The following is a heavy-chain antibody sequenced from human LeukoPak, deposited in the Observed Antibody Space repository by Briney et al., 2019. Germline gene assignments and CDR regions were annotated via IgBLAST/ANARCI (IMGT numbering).Heavy chain of an antibody. V-gene: IGHV4-61*02. Sequence: PSQTLSLTCTVSGGSISSGSYYWSWIRQPAGKGLEWIGRFYSSVSTNYNPSLKSRVSMSVDTSKNLFFLNLTSVTAADTGVYFCVRERLYTSSWGFQFWGQGALVSVSS. CDR1: GGSISSGSYY. CDR3: VRERLYTSSWGFQF. CDR2: FYSSVST. J-gene: IGHJ1*01. D-gene: IGHD6-13*01.